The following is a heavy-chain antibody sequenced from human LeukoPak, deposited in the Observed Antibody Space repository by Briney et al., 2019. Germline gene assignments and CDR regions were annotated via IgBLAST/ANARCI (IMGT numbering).Heavy chain of an antibody. CDR3: ARGPSGYFDRLLHYYFDY. Sequence: ASVKVSCKASGYTFTSYGISWVRQAPGQGLEWMGWISAYNGNTNYAQKLQGRVTMTTDTSTSTAYMELRSLRPDDTAVYYCARGPSGYFDRLLHYYFDYWGQGTLVTVSS. CDR1: GYTFTSYG. CDR2: ISAYNGNT. J-gene: IGHJ4*02. D-gene: IGHD3-9*01. V-gene: IGHV1-18*01.